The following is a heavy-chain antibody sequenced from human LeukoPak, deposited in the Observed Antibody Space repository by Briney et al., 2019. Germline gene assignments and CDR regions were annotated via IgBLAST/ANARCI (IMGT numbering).Heavy chain of an antibody. D-gene: IGHD2-15*01. Sequence: PSETLSLTCTVFGGSISSGSYHWIWIRQPAGKGLEWIGRIYTSGSTNYNPSLESRVTISVDSSKNQFSLILTSVTAADTAVYYCARDRFVVLPSATTPTSFYYYYMDVWGKGTAVTVSS. CDR1: GGSISSGSYH. V-gene: IGHV4-61*02. CDR2: IYTSGST. J-gene: IGHJ6*03. CDR3: ARDRFVVLPSATTPTSFYYYYMDV.